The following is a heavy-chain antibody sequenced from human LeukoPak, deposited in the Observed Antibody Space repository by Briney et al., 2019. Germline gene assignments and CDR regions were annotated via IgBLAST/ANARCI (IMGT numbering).Heavy chain of an antibody. J-gene: IGHJ4*02. V-gene: IGHV3-33*01. Sequence: GGSLRLSCAAAGFTFSNSGMHWVRQAPGKGLEWVAVIWYDGSNAYYGDSVKGRFTISRDNSKNTLYLQMNSLRAEDTAIYYCVRERTRDGYNGGLDYWGQGTLVTVSS. CDR2: IWYDGSNA. CDR3: VRERTRDGYNGGLDY. D-gene: IGHD5-24*01. CDR1: GFTFSNSG.